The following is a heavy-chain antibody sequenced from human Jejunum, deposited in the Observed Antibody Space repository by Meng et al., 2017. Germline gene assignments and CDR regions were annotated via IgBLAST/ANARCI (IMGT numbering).Heavy chain of an antibody. D-gene: IGHD2-8*02. Sequence: GASLMFSCAASGFTSSNYWMYWVRKVPGKGLEWVSRINNAGIYTTYADSVKCRFTISRDNAKNTLYLQMNSVRAGDTAVYYCARGFCSDGVCDYHCGMDVWGQGTTVTVSS. CDR3: ARGFCSDGVCDYHCGMDV. CDR2: INNAGIYT. V-gene: IGHV3-74*01. CDR1: GFTSSNYW. J-gene: IGHJ6*02.